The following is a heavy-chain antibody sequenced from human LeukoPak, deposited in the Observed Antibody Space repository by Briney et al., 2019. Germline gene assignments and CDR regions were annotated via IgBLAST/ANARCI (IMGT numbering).Heavy chain of an antibody. CDR3: ARNYYDSSGYFFDY. V-gene: IGHV1-46*01. Sequence: ASVKVSCKASGYTFTSYDINWVRQATGQGLEWMGIINPSGGSTSYAQKFQGRVTMTRDMSTSTVYMELSSLRSEDTAVYYCARNYYDSSGYFFDYWGQGTLVTVSS. J-gene: IGHJ4*02. CDR1: GYTFTSYD. CDR2: INPSGGST. D-gene: IGHD3-22*01.